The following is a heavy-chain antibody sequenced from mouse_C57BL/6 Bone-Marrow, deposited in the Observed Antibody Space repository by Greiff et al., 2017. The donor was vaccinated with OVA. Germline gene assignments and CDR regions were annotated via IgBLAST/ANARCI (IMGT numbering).Heavy chain of an antibody. CDR2: ISSGGSYT. CDR1: GFTFSSYG. D-gene: IGHD1-1*01. Sequence: EVMLVESGGDLVKPGGSLKLSCAASGFTFSSYGMSWVRQTPDKRLEWVATISSGGSYTYYPDSVKGRFTISRDNAKNTLYLQMSSLKSEDTAIYYCARHAYGSSDFDYWGQGTTLTVSS. J-gene: IGHJ2*01. V-gene: IGHV5-6*01. CDR3: ARHAYGSSDFDY.